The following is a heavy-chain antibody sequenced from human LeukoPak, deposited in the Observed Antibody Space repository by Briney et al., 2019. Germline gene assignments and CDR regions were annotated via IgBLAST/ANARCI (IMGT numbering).Heavy chain of an antibody. Sequence: GSSVKVSCKASGYTFTGYYMHWVRQAPGQGLEWMGWINPNSGGTNYAQKFQGWVTMTRDTTISTAYMELSRLRSDDTAVYYCARLGQWPPDYYFDYWGQGTLVTVSS. CDR3: ARLGQWPPDYYFDY. D-gene: IGHD6-19*01. CDR2: INPNSGGT. V-gene: IGHV1-2*04. CDR1: GYTFTGYY. J-gene: IGHJ4*02.